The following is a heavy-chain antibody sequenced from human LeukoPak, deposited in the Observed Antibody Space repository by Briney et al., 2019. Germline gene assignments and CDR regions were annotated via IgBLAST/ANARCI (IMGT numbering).Heavy chain of an antibody. CDR3: ARGVRGRGRFYFDY. J-gene: IGHJ4*02. V-gene: IGHV1-69*13. CDR2: IIPIFGTA. CDR1: GGTFSSYA. Sequence: SVKVSCKASGGTFSSYAISWVRQAPGQGLEWMGGIIPIFGTANYAQKFQGRVTITADESTSTAYMELSSLRSEDTAVYYCARGVRGRGRFYFDYWGQGTLVTVSS. D-gene: IGHD1-26*01.